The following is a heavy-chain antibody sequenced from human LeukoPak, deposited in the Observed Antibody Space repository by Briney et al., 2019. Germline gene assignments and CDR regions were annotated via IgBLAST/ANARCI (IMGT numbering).Heavy chain of an antibody. CDR3: AKDIYVFHPRAATLSYFDY. CDR2: ISGDGGST. Sequence: QSGGSLRLSCAASGFTFDDYAMHWVRQAPGKGLEWVSLISGDGGSTYYADSVKGRFTISRDNSKNSLYLQMNSLRTEDTALYYCAKDIYVFHPRAATLSYFDYWGQGTLVTVSS. V-gene: IGHV3-43*02. D-gene: IGHD2-15*01. J-gene: IGHJ4*02. CDR1: GFTFDDYA.